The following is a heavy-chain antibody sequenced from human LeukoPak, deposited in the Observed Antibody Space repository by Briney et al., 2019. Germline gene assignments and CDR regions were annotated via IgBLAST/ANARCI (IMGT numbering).Heavy chain of an antibody. D-gene: IGHD5-18*01. Sequence: SVKVSCKASGGTFSSYAISWVRQAPGQGLEWMGGIIPIFSTANYAQKFQGRVTITTDESTSTAYMELSSLRSEDTAVYYCARARGYSYGFDYWGQGTLVTVSS. CDR1: GGTFSSYA. V-gene: IGHV1-69*05. CDR2: IIPIFSTA. CDR3: ARARGYSYGFDY. J-gene: IGHJ4*02.